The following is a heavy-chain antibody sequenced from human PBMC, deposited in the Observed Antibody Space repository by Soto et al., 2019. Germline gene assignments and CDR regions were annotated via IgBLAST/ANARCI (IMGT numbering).Heavy chain of an antibody. CDR1: EFTSSRYA. CDR2: ISGTGDST. Sequence: EVQLLESGGGLVQPGGSLRLSCAGSEFTSSRYALSWVRQAPGEGLEWVSGISGTGDSTYYADSVKGRFTVSRDNSKNTLYLQMHSLRAEDTDVYYCAKYAGNYYPYYCMDVWGKGTTVTVSS. D-gene: IGHD6-13*01. V-gene: IGHV3-23*01. J-gene: IGHJ6*03. CDR3: AKYAGNYYPYYCMDV.